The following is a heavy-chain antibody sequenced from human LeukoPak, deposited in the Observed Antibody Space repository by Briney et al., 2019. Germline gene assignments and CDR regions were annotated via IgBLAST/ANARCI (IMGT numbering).Heavy chain of an antibody. V-gene: IGHV4-39*01. CDR3: ARHLECSGTSCYRTPADWFDP. CDR1: GGSISSSSYY. D-gene: IGHD2-2*01. Sequence: SETLSLTCTVSGGSISSSSYYWGWIRQPPGKGLEWIGSIYYSGSTYYNPSLKSRVTISVDTSKNQFSLKLSSVTAADTAVYYCARHLECSGTSCYRTPADWFDPWGQGTLVTVSS. CDR2: IYYSGST. J-gene: IGHJ5*02.